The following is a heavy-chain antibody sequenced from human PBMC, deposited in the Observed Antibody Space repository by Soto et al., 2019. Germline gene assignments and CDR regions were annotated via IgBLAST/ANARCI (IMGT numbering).Heavy chain of an antibody. D-gene: IGHD6-13*01. CDR2: IVPMFGTT. V-gene: IGHV1-69*01. CDR1: GDTFNSYG. J-gene: IGHJ3*01. CDR3: ARDLADVHLWDAFDV. Sequence: QVQLVQSGPELKKPGSSVKVSCKAPGDTFNSYGISWVRQAPGQGLEWMGGIVPMFGTTNLALKFEDRVMITAVELTTTVYMEIRGLTSEDTAVYYCARDLADVHLWDAFDVWGHGTRVTVSS.